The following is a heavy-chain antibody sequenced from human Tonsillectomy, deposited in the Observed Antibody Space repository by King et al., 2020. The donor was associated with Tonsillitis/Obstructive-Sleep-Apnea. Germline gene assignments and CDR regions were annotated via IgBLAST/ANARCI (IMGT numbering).Heavy chain of an antibody. CDR2: ISYDGSNN. D-gene: IGHD3-3*01. Sequence: VQLVESGGGVVQPGRSLRLSCAASGLTFSSYSMHWVRQAPGKGLEWVAIISYDGSNNYYADSLRGRFTISRDNSKNTLYLQMSSLRAEDTAVYYCARDTDYYDFWSGFPGSFFDYWGQGTLVTVSS. CDR3: ARDTDYYDFWSGFPGSFFDY. V-gene: IGHV3-30*04. J-gene: IGHJ4*02. CDR1: GLTFSSYS.